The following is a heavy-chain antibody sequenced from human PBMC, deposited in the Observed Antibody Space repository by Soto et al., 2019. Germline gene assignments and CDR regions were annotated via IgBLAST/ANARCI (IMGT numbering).Heavy chain of an antibody. CDR1: GFTFSSYA. CDR2: ISYDGSNK. D-gene: IGHD3-10*01. CDR3: ARDSMVRGVIDY. J-gene: IGHJ4*02. Sequence: GGSLRLSCAASGFTFSSYAMHWVRQAPGKGLEWVAVISYDGSNKYYADSVKGRFTISRDNSKNTLYLQMNSLRAEDTAVYYCARDSMVRGVIDYWGQGTLVTVSS. V-gene: IGHV3-30-3*01.